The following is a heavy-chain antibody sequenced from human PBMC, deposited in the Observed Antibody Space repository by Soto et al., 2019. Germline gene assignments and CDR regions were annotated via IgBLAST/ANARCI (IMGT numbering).Heavy chain of an antibody. D-gene: IGHD2-15*01. J-gene: IGHJ3*02. CDR2: IYYSGST. V-gene: IGHV4-31*03. CDR3: ARDQYCSGGSCYSGYAFDI. Sequence: SETLSLTCTVSGGSISSGGYYWSWIRQHPGKGLEWIGYIYYSGSTYYNPSLKSRVTISVDTSKNQFSLKLSSVTAADTAVYYCARDQYCSGGSCYSGYAFDIWGQGTMVTVSS. CDR1: GGSISSGGYY.